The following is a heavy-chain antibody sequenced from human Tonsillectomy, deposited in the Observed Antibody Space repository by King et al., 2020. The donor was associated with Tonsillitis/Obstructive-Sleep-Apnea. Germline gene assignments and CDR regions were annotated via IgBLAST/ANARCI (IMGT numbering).Heavy chain of an antibody. CDR2: ISYDGSNK. Sequence: VQLVESGGGLVQPGRSLRLSCVASGFTFSHYGMHWVRQAPGKGLEWVAVISYDGSNKYYADSVKGRFTISRDNSKNTVYVEMNTLRAEDTAVYYCVKGSLWFGELLTFDPWGQGTLVTVSS. CDR3: VKGSLWFGELLTFDP. V-gene: IGHV3-30*18. D-gene: IGHD3-10*01. CDR1: GFTFSHYG. J-gene: IGHJ5*02.